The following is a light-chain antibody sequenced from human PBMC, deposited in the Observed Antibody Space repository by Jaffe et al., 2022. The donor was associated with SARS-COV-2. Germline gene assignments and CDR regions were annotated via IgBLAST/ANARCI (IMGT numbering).Light chain of an antibody. CDR1: HDISNY. CDR3: QQSDTLPLT. J-gene: IGKJ4*01. CDR2: DAS. Sequence: DIQLTQSPSSLSASVGDRVTITCQASHDISNYLNWYQQKSGKAPKLLIYDASTLKPGVPSRFSGSGSGTDFTFAISSLQPEDIATYYCQQSDTLPLTFGGGTKVEIK. V-gene: IGKV1-33*01.